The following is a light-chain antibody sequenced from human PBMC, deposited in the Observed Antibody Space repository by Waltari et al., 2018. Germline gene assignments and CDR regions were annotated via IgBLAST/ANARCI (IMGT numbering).Light chain of an antibody. CDR2: DTF. Sequence: EIVLTQSPVTLSLSPWERATLSCRASQSVSRYLAWYQQKPGQAPRLLIYDTFSRASGIPARFSGSGSGTDFTLTISSLEPEDFAVYYCLHRSNWPPLFTFGPGTKVDIK. CDR3: LHRSNWPPLFT. J-gene: IGKJ3*01. V-gene: IGKV3-11*01. CDR1: QSVSRY.